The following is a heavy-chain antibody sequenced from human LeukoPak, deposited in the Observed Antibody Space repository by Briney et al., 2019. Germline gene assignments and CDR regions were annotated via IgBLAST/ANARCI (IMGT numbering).Heavy chain of an antibody. Sequence: ASVKVSCKASGYTFTSYYMHWVRQAPGQGLEWMGIINPSGGSTSYAQKLQGRVTMTRDMSTSTVYMELSSLRSEDTAVYYCARDYGGQQTIDAFDIWGQGTMVTVSS. D-gene: IGHD3-16*01. V-gene: IGHV1-46*01. CDR3: ARDYGGQQTIDAFDI. J-gene: IGHJ3*02. CDR1: GYTFTSYY. CDR2: INPSGGST.